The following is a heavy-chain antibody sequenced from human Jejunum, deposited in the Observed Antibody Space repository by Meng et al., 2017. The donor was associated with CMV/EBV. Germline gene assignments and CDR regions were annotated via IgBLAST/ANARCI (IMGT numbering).Heavy chain of an antibody. CDR2: ISTYNDNP. V-gene: IGHV1-18*01. CDR3: ARDLWPHIVVVTAPSEF. Sequence: QGQLVESGAEVKRPGASVKVSCKASGYTFSSYGFTWVRKAPGQGLEWLGWISTYNDNPKYAQKVQGRVTMTADTSTSTAYMELRSLTSDDTAVYYCARDLWPHIVVVTAPSEFWGQGTLVTVSS. J-gene: IGHJ4*02. CDR1: GYTFSSYG. D-gene: IGHD2-21*02.